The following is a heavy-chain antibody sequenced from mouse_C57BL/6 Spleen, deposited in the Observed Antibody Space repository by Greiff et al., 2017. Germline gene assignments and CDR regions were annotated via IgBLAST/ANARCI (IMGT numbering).Heavy chain of an antibody. D-gene: IGHD2-4*01. J-gene: IGHJ4*01. Sequence: EVKVVESGGDLVKPGGSLKLSCAASGFTFSSYGMSWVRQTPDKRLEWVATISSGGSYTYYPDSVKGRFPISRDNAKNTLYLQMSGLKSMDTAMYYCARSYDYDHAMDYWGQGTSVTVSS. CDR2: ISSGGSYT. V-gene: IGHV5-6*01. CDR1: GFTFSSYG. CDR3: ARSYDYDHAMDY.